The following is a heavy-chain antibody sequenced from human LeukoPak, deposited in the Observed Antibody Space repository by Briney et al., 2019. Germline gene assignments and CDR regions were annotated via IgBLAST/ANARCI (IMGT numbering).Heavy chain of an antibody. D-gene: IGHD2-2*02. CDR3: ARNPPYCTSTDCYTDY. Sequence: ASVKVSCKASGYTFTISFIHWVRQSPGHGPEWMGWCNPNSGATTYTQRFQGRVTMTRDTSISTASMELSGLTSDDTGVYYCARNPPYCTSTDCYTDYWGQGTLVTVSS. J-gene: IGHJ4*02. CDR2: CNPNSGAT. CDR1: GYTFTISF. V-gene: IGHV1-2*02.